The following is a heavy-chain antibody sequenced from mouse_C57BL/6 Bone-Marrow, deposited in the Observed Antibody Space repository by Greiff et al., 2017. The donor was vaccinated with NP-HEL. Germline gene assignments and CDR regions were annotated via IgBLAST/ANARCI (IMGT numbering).Heavy chain of an antibody. J-gene: IGHJ2*01. V-gene: IGHV14-4*01. Sequence: VQLKESGAELVRPGASVKLSCTASGFNIKDDYMHWVKQRPEQGLEWIGWIDPENGDTEYASKFQGKATITADPSSNTAYLQLSSLTSEDTAVYYCTGGIYYDLFDYWGQGTTLTVSS. CDR2: IDPENGDT. CDR3: TGGIYYDLFDY. CDR1: GFNIKDDY. D-gene: IGHD2-4*01.